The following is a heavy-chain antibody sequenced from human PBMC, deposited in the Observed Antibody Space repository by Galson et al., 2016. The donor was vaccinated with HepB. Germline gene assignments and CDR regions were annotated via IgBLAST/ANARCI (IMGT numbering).Heavy chain of an antibody. CDR2: ISGSGGST. CDR3: AKDLGFLEWLFFDSYYYYGMDV. Sequence: SLRLSCAASGFDFRRYAMSWVRQAPGKGLEWVSAISGSGGSTYYADSVKGRFTTSRDNSKNTLYLQMNSLRAEDTAVYYCAKDLGFLEWLFFDSYYYYGMDVWGQGTTVTVSS. CDR1: GFDFRRYA. V-gene: IGHV3-23*01. D-gene: IGHD3-3*01. J-gene: IGHJ6*02.